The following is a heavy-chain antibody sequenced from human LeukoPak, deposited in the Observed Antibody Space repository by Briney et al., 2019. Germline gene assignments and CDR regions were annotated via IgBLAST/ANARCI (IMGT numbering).Heavy chain of an antibody. Sequence: EASVKVSCKASGGTFSSYAISWVRQAPGQGLEWMGGIIPIFGTANYAQKLQGRVTMTTDTSTSTAYMELRSLRSDDTAVYYCARESNVDTAMDFDYWGQGTLVTVSS. CDR3: ARESNVDTAMDFDY. V-gene: IGHV1-69*05. CDR1: GGTFSSYA. J-gene: IGHJ4*02. D-gene: IGHD5-18*01. CDR2: IIPIFGTA.